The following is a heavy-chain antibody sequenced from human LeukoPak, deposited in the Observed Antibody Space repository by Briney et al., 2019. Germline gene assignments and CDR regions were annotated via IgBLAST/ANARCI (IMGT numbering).Heavy chain of an antibody. V-gene: IGHV1-18*01. Sequence: RRASVKVSCKASGYTFTSYGISWVRQAPGQGLEWMGWISAYNGNTNYAQKFQGRVTMTRDTSISTAYMELSRLRSDDTAVYYCARSGDGGFLSPLDYWGQGTLVTVSS. J-gene: IGHJ4*02. CDR2: ISAYNGNT. D-gene: IGHD3-3*01. CDR3: ARSGDGGFLSPLDY. CDR1: GYTFTSYG.